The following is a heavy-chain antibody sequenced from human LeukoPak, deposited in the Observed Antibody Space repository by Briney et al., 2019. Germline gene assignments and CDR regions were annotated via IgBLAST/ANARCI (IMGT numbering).Heavy chain of an antibody. D-gene: IGHD1-26*01. V-gene: IGHV4-34*01. CDR2: INHSGST. CDR3: ASHTGSFLNP. CDR1: GGSFSGYY. J-gene: IGHJ5*02. Sequence: PSETLSLTCAVYGGSFSGYYWSWIRQPPGKGLEWIGEINHSGSTNYNPSLKSRVTISVDTSKNQFSLNLTSVTAADTAIYYCASHTGSFLNPWGQGALVAVSS.